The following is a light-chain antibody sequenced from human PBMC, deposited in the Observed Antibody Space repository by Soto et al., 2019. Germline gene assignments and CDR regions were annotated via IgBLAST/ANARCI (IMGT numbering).Light chain of an antibody. J-gene: IGLJ1*01. V-gene: IGLV2-11*01. Sequence: QSALTQPRSVSGSPGQSVTISCTGTSSDVGGYNYVSWYQQHPGKVPKVMIYDVSKRPSGVPDRFSGSKSGNTASLTIFGLQAEDEADYSCCARAGNNPYVFGTGTKLTVL. CDR1: SSDVGGYNY. CDR2: DVS. CDR3: CARAGNNPYV.